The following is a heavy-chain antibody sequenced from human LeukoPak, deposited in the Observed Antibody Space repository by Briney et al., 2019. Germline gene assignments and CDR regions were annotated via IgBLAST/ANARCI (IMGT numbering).Heavy chain of an antibody. CDR3: AKSSYYYDSSGTPFDY. J-gene: IGHJ4*02. CDR2: IGWNSDII. D-gene: IGHD3-22*01. Sequence: GGSLRLSCAASGFTFDHYAMHWVRQPPGKGLEWVSGIGWNSDIIGYGDSVKGRFTISRDNAKNSLYLQMNSLRAEDTALYYCAKSSYYYDSSGTPFDYWGQGTLVAVSS. V-gene: IGHV3-9*01. CDR1: GFTFDHYA.